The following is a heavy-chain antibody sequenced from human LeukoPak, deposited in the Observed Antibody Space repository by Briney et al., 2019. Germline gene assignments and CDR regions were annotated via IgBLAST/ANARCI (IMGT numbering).Heavy chain of an antibody. CDR2: IIPILGVA. J-gene: IGHJ5*02. CDR1: GGTFSSYT. Sequence: SVKVSCKASGGTFSSYTISWVRQAPGQGLEWMGRIIPILGVANYAQKFQGRVTITADKSTSTAYMELSSLRSEDTAVYYCARGVGSSGWYFGYNWFDPWGQGTLVTVSS. CDR3: ARGVGSSGWYFGYNWFDP. V-gene: IGHV1-69*02. D-gene: IGHD6-19*01.